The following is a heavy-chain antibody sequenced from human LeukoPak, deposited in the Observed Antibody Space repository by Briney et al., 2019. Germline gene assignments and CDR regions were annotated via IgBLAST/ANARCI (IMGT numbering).Heavy chain of an antibody. CDR1: TFTFSSYS. Sequence: GGSLRLSCAASTFTFSSYSMNWGREAPGKGLEWVSSISSSSSYIYYADSVKGRFTISRDNAKNSLYLQMNSLRAEDTAVYYCVRSTVTTSYFDYWGQGTLVTVSS. CDR3: VRSTVTTSYFDY. CDR2: ISSSSSYI. V-gene: IGHV3-21*01. D-gene: IGHD4-17*01. J-gene: IGHJ4*02.